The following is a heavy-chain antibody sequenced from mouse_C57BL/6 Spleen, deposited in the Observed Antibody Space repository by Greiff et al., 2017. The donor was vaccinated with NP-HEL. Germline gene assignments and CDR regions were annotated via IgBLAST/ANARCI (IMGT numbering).Heavy chain of an antibody. Sequence: QVQLQQSGPELVKPGASVKISCKASGYAFSSSWMNWVKQRPGKGLEWIGRIYPGDGDTNYNGKFKGKATLTADKSSSTAYMQLSSLTSEDSAVYFCARADDYEYWYFDVWGTGTTVTVSS. CDR1: GYAFSSSW. J-gene: IGHJ1*03. D-gene: IGHD2-4*01. V-gene: IGHV1-82*01. CDR2: IYPGDGDT. CDR3: ARADDYEYWYFDV.